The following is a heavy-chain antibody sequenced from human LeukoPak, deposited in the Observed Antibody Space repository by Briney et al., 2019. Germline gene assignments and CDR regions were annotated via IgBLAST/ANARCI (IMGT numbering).Heavy chain of an antibody. CDR1: GFTFSDFN. V-gene: IGHV3-7*01. CDR3: ARGTVDTVAP. D-gene: IGHD5-18*01. J-gene: IGHJ5*02. Sequence: GGSLRLSCAASGFTFSDFNMSWVRQAPGKGLEWVANIKQDGSEKYYVDCVKGRFTISRDNAKNSLYLQMNSLRAEDTAVYYCARGTVDTVAPWGQGTLVTVSS. CDR2: IKQDGSEK.